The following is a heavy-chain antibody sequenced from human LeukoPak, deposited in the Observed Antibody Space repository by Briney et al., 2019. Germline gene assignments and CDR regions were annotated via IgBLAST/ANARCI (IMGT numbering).Heavy chain of an antibody. Sequence: GGSLRLSCAASGFTFSDYYMSWIRQAPGKGLEWVSYISSSGSTIYYADSVKGRFTISRDNAKNSLYLQMNSLRAEDTAVYYCAKSSGWYGVIVSAYYFDYWGQGTLVTVSS. CDR3: AKSSGWYGVIVSAYYFDY. CDR1: GFTFSDYY. V-gene: IGHV3-11*01. D-gene: IGHD6-19*01. CDR2: ISSSGSTI. J-gene: IGHJ4*02.